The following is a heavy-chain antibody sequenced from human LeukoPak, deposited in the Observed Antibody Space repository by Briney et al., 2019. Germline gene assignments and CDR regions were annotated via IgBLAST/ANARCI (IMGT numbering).Heavy chain of an antibody. Sequence: SVKVSCKASGGTFSSYAISWVRRAPGQGLEWMGGIIPIFGTANYAQKFQGRVTITTDESTSTAYMELSSLRSEDTAVYYCARRRIGYDSSGYGPYYFDYWGQGTLVTVSS. CDR3: ARRRIGYDSSGYGPYYFDY. CDR2: IIPIFGTA. D-gene: IGHD3-22*01. J-gene: IGHJ4*02. V-gene: IGHV1-69*05. CDR1: GGTFSSYA.